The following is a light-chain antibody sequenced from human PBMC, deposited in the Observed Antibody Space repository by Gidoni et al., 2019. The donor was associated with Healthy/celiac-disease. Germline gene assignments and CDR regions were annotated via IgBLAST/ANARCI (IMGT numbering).Light chain of an antibody. Sequence: QSALTQPASVSGSPGQSLTISCTVSSSDVGGYNYVSWYQQPPGKAPKLMIYEVSKRPAGVSNRFSGSKSGNTASLTISGLQAEDEADYYCSSYTSSSTLYVVFGGGTKLTVL. CDR3: SSYTSSSTLYVV. CDR1: SSDVGGYNY. J-gene: IGLJ2*01. V-gene: IGLV2-14*01. CDR2: EVS.